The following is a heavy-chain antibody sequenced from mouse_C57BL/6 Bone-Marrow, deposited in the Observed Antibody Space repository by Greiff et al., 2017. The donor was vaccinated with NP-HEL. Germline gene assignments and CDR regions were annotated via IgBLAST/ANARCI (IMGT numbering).Heavy chain of an antibody. V-gene: IGHV14-4*01. Sequence: EVQLQQSGAELVRPGASVKLSCTASGFNIKDDYMHWVKQRPEQGLEWIGWIDPENGDTEYASKFQGKATITAYTSSNTAYLQLSSLTSEDTAVYYCTTEATVVESSFDYWGQGTTLTVSS. CDR2: IDPENGDT. D-gene: IGHD1-1*01. CDR3: TTEATVVESSFDY. CDR1: GFNIKDDY. J-gene: IGHJ2*01.